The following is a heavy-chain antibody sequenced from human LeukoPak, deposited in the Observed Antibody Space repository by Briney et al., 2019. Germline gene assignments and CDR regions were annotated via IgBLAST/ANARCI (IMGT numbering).Heavy chain of an antibody. CDR1: GYTFTSYD. V-gene: IGHV1-8*03. Sequence: ASVKVSCKTSGYTFTSYDINWVRQATGQGLEWMGWMNPNSGNTGYAQKFQGRVTITRNISISTAYMELSSLRSDDTAVYYCVRDLGLIGSGSLIFFDYWGQGTLVTVSS. J-gene: IGHJ4*02. CDR2: MNPNSGNT. D-gene: IGHD3-10*01. CDR3: VRDLGLIGSGSLIFFDY.